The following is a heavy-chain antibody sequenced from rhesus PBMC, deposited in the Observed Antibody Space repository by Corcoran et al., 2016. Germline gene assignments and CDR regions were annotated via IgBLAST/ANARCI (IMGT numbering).Heavy chain of an antibody. CDR2: IRGSSGNT. CDR3: ANVGVTNIDY. D-gene: IGHD2-39*02. Sequence: QVQLQESGPGLVKPSETLSLTCVVSGYPISSTYCWGWIRQPPGRGLEYIGYIRGSSGNTNYNPSLKSLVTISTDTSKNQFSLKLSSVTAADPAVYYCANVGVTNIDYWGQGVLVTVSS. J-gene: IGHJ4*01. CDR1: GYPISSTYC. V-gene: IGHV4-99*01.